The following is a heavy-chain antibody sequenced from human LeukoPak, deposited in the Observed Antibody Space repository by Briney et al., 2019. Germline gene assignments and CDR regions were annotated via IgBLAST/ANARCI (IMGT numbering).Heavy chain of an antibody. CDR1: GFTFCTFA. V-gene: IGHV3-23*01. J-gene: IGHJ4*02. CDR3: AREKTTVVTPGVDY. D-gene: IGHD4-23*01. Sequence: GGSLRLSCAASGFTFCTFAISWVRQAPGRGLEWVSAISRSGDSTYYADSVKGRFTISRDNFKNAVDLQMNSLRAEDTAIYYCAREKTTVVTPGVDYWGQGTLVTVSS. CDR2: ISRSGDST.